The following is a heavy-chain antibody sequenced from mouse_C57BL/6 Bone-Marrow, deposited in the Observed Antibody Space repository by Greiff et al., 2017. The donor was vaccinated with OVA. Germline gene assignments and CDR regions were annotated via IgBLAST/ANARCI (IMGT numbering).Heavy chain of an antibody. D-gene: IGHD2-4*01. CDR1: GYTFTDYY. V-gene: IGHV1-76*01. CDR3: AKGDYDYLMDY. J-gene: IGHJ4*01. CDR2: IYPGSGNT. Sequence: QVQLQQSGAELVRPGASVKLSCKASGYTFTDYYINWVKQRPGQGLEWIARIYPGSGNTYYNEKFKGKATLTAEKSSSTAYMQLSSLTSEDSAVYFCAKGDYDYLMDYWGQGTSVTVSS.